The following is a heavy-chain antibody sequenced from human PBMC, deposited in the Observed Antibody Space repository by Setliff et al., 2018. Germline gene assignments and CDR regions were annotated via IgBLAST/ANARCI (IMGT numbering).Heavy chain of an antibody. CDR3: GRVVARPVAGKWHFDY. V-gene: IGHV3-33*08. CDR2: IFYDGSEK. Sequence: GGSLRLSCAASGFTFSTYAMHWVRQAPGKGLEWVGYIFYDGSEKYYADSVKGRFTISRDNSKNTVYLEMNNLRADDTAVYYCGRVVARPVAGKWHFDYWGQ. J-gene: IGHJ4*02. D-gene: IGHD6-19*01. CDR1: GFTFSTYA.